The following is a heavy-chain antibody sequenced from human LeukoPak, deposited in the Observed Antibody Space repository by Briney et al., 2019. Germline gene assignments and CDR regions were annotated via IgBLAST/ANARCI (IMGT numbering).Heavy chain of an antibody. CDR1: GDSVSTINAA. CDR2: TYYRSKWYN. D-gene: IGHD1-1*01. V-gene: IGHV6-1*01. Sequence: SQTLSLTFAISGDSVSTINAAWNWIRQSPSGGLEWLGRTYYRSKWYNDYAVSVKSRITINPDTSKNQFSLHLNSVTPEDTAVYYCARESHDTFDYWGQGALVPVSS. J-gene: IGHJ4*02. CDR3: ARESHDTFDY.